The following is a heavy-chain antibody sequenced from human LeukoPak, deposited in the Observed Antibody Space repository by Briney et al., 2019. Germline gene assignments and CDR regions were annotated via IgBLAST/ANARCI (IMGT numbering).Heavy chain of an antibody. CDR1: GFDFDIFW. CDR3: ARVGYCGGVGCQGRDWFDP. J-gene: IGHJ5*02. V-gene: IGHV3-7*01. CDR2: MKQGGIDE. D-gene: IGHD2-21*01. Sequence: PGGSLRLSCAASGFDFDIFWMTWVRQAPGKGLEWAASMKQGGIDERYLDSVKGRFTISRDDAKTSVSLQMNSLRDDDTAVYYCARVGYCGGVGCQGRDWFDPWGQGTLVIVSS.